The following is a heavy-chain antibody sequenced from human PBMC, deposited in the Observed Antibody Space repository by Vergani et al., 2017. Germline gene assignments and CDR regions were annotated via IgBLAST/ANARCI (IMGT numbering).Heavy chain of an antibody. Sequence: ELQLVESGGGLVQPGGSLRLSCEVSGFTFSVQAMHWVRQTPGKRLEYVSTITGDGYNTFYANSVKGRFSVSRDNSKNTLYLHMGNLRREDTAVYYCRTGGNQFDDRDYWGQGTLVTVSS. CDR1: GFTFSVQA. V-gene: IGHV3-64*01. CDR3: RTGGNQFDDRDY. J-gene: IGHJ4*02. D-gene: IGHD4-23*01. CDR2: ITGDGYNT.